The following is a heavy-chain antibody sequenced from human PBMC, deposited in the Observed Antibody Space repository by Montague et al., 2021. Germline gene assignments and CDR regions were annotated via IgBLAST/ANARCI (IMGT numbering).Heavy chain of an antibody. CDR1: GGSVSSGSYY. J-gene: IGHJ4*02. D-gene: IGHD3-16*01. Sequence: SETLSLTCTVSGGSVSSGSYYWSWIRQPPGKGLEWIGYIYYSGSTNYNPSLKSRVTISVDTSKNQFSLRLSSVTAADTAVYYCAGWGLLEKYYSDYWGQGTLVTVSS. V-gene: IGHV4-61*01. CDR2: IYYSGST. CDR3: AGWGLLEKYYSDY.